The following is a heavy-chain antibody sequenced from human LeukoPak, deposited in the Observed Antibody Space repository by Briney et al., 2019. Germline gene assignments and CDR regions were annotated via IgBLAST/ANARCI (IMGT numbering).Heavy chain of an antibody. D-gene: IGHD3-10*01. CDR1: GFTFSSYS. CDR3: AKDGSLAGGGSGFFDY. Sequence: SGGSLRLPCAASGFTFSSYSMNWVRHAPGKGLEWVSLISWDGGSTYYADSVKGRFTISRDNSKNSLYLQMNSLRAEDTALYYCAKDGSLAGGGSGFFDYWGQGTLVTVSS. J-gene: IGHJ4*02. CDR2: ISWDGGST. V-gene: IGHV3-43D*03.